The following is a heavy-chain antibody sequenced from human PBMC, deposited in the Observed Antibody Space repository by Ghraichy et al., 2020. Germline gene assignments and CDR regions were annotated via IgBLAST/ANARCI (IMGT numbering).Heavy chain of an antibody. J-gene: IGHJ6*02. D-gene: IGHD6-19*01. V-gene: IGHV3-30*18. Sequence: GGSLRLSCAASGFTFSSYGMHWVRQAPGKGLEWVAVISYDGSNKYYADSVKGRFTISRDNSKNTLYLQMNSLRAEDTAVYYCAKSIAVAGPARYYYYGMDVWGQGTTVTVSS. CDR2: ISYDGSNK. CDR1: GFTFSSYG. CDR3: AKSIAVAGPARYYYYGMDV.